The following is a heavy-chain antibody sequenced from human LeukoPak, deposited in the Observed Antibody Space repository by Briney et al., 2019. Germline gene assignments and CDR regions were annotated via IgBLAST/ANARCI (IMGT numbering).Heavy chain of an antibody. CDR2: IKQDGSEK. Sequence: GGSLRLSCAASGFTFSSYWMSWVRQAPGKGLEWVANIKQDGSEKYYVDSVKGRFTISRDNAKNSLYLQMNSLRAEDTAVYYCARNLTTAMVTPNFDYWGQGTLVTVSS. D-gene: IGHD5-18*01. J-gene: IGHJ4*02. CDR1: GFTFSSYW. V-gene: IGHV3-7*01. CDR3: ARNLTTAMVTPNFDY.